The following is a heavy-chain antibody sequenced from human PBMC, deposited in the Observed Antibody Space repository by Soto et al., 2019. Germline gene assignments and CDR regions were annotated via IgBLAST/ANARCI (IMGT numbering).Heavy chain of an antibody. D-gene: IGHD2-15*01. CDR1: GYSFTSYW. CDR3: ARHCSGGSCPPNYYYGMDV. Sequence: GEPLKISCKGSGYSFTSYWTGWVRQMPGKGLEWMGIIYPGDSDTRYSPSFQGQVTISADKSISTAYLQWSSLKASDTAMYYCARHCSGGSCPPNYYYGMDVWGQGTTVTVSS. J-gene: IGHJ6*02. CDR2: IYPGDSDT. V-gene: IGHV5-51*01.